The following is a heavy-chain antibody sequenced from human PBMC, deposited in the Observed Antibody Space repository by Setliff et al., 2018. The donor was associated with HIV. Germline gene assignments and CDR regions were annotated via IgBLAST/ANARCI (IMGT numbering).Heavy chain of an antibody. J-gene: IGHJ4*02. D-gene: IGHD3-22*01. Sequence: SETLSLTCAVYGGSVSGYYWSWVRQPPGEGLEWIGEINHSGSTNYNPSLKSRVTISVDTSKNQFSLKLTSVTAADTAVYYCARDPKHSSSGDLEYWGQGTLVTVSS. V-gene: IGHV4-34*01. CDR3: ARDPKHSSSGDLEY. CDR2: INHSGST. CDR1: GGSVSGYY.